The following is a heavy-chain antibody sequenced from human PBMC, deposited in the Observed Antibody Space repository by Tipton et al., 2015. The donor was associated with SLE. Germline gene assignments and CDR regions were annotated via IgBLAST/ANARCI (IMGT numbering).Heavy chain of an antibody. Sequence: SLRLSCVASGFTFSGSAMHWVRPASGKGLEWVGRIRSRTQSYATSYGASVKGRFPISRDDSKNTAYLHLNSLKTDDTAIYYCAPTGNYYYYMDVWGKGTTVTVSS. CDR2: IRSRTQSYAT. CDR1: GFTFSGSA. V-gene: IGHV3-73*01. CDR3: APTGNYYYYMDV. J-gene: IGHJ6*03.